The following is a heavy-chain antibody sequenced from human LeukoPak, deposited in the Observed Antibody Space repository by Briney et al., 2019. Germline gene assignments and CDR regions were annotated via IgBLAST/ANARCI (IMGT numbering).Heavy chain of an antibody. CDR1: GFTFSRNW. CDR3: ARIYCSGGSCYLPRYNWFDP. CDR2: IKQDGSEK. Sequence: GGSLRLSCAASGFTFSRNWMSWVRQAPGKGLEWVANIKQDGSEKNYVDSVRGRFTISRDNAKNSLYLQMNSLRGEDTAVYYCARIYCSGGSCYLPRYNWFDPWGQGTLVTVSS. V-gene: IGHV3-7*01. D-gene: IGHD2-15*01. J-gene: IGHJ5*02.